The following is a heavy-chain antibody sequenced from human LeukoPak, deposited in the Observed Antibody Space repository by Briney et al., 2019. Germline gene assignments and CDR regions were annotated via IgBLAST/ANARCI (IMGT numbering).Heavy chain of an antibody. D-gene: IGHD3-22*01. V-gene: IGHV1-2*02. Sequence: ASVKVSCKASGYTFTGYYIHWVRQAPGQGLEWMGWINPNSGGTNYVQKFQGRVTMTRDTSISTGYMELSSLRSDDTAVYYCARVKTMIIVVSLFDYWGQGTLVTVSS. CDR2: INPNSGGT. CDR1: GYTFTGYY. J-gene: IGHJ4*02. CDR3: ARVKTMIIVVSLFDY.